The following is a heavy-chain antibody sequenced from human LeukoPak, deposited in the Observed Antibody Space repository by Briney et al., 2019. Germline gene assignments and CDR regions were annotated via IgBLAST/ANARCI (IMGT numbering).Heavy chain of an antibody. D-gene: IGHD3-16*02. V-gene: IGHV3-21*01. Sequence: GGSLRLSCAASGFTFSSYAMSWVRQAPGKGLEWVSSISSSSSYIYYADSVKGRFTISRDNAKNSLYLQMNSLRAEDTAVYYCARDHIYYDYVWGSYRYFDYWGQGTLVTVSS. J-gene: IGHJ4*02. CDR3: ARDHIYYDYVWGSYRYFDY. CDR1: GFTFSSYA. CDR2: ISSSSSYI.